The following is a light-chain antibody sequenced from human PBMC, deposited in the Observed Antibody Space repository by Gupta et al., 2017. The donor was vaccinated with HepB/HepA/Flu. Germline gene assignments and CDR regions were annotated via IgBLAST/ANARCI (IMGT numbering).Light chain of an antibody. J-gene: IGKJ1*01. CDR2: AAS. Sequence: DIQMTQSPSSLSASVGDRVTITCRASQSISSYLNWYQQKPGKAPKLLIYAASSLQSGVPSTFSGSGSGTDFTLTIISLQPEDFATYYCQQSYGTPWTFGQGTKVEIK. CDR1: QSISSY. CDR3: QQSYGTPWT. V-gene: IGKV1-39*01.